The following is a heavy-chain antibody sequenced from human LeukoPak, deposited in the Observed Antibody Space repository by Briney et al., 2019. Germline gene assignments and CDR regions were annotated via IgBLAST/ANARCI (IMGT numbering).Heavy chain of an antibody. Sequence: PGGSLRLSCAASGFTFRGYAMSWVRQGPGKGLEWVSGISDGGGSTYYAGSVKGRFTISRDNSMNTLYLQMNSLRADDTAVYYCAKSQVKAGVYYNYGLDVWGQGTTVTVSS. J-gene: IGHJ6*02. CDR3: AKSQVKAGVYYNYGLDV. V-gene: IGHV3-23*01. CDR2: ISDGGGST. D-gene: IGHD2-8*01. CDR1: GFTFRGYA.